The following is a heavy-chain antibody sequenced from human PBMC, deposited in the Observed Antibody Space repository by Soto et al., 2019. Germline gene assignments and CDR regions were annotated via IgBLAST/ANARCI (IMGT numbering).Heavy chain of an antibody. D-gene: IGHD4-17*01. CDR2: IWYDGSNK. Sequence: GGSLRLSCAASGFTFSSYGMHWVRQAPGKGLEWVAVIWYDGSNKYYADSVKGRFTISRDNSKNTLYLQMNSLRAEDTAVYYCARDRSYLPTVTTSGSPFEYYMDVWGKGTTVTVSS. CDR3: ARDRSYLPTVTTSGSPFEYYMDV. J-gene: IGHJ6*03. V-gene: IGHV3-33*01. CDR1: GFTFSSYG.